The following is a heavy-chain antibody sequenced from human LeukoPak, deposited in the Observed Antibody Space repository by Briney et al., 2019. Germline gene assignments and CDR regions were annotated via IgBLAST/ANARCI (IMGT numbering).Heavy chain of an antibody. D-gene: IGHD2-15*01. J-gene: IGHJ4*02. V-gene: IGHV4-39*01. Sequence: WVRQAPGKGLEWIGSIYYSGSTYYNPSLKSRVTISVDTSTNQFSLKLSSVTAADTAVYYCARRSGSPRILSWGQGTLVTVSS. CDR2: IYYSGST. CDR3: ARRSGSPRILS.